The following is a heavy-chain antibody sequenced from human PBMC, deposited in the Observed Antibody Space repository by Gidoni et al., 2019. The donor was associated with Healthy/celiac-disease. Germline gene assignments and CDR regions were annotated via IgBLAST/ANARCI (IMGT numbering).Heavy chain of an antibody. CDR2: IYYSGST. J-gene: IGHJ5*02. V-gene: IGHV4-39*01. D-gene: IGHD4-17*01. CDR3: ATTGGSGDYTAWFDP. Sequence: QLQLQESGPGLVKPSETLSLTCTVSGGSIRSSSYYWGWIRQPPGKGLEWIGSIYYSGSTYYNPSLKSRVTISVDTSKNQFSLKLSSVTAADTAVYYCATTGGSGDYTAWFDPWGQGTLVTVSS. CDR1: GGSIRSSSYY.